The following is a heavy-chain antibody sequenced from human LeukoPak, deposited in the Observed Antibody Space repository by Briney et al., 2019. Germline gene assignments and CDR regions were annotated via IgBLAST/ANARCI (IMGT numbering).Heavy chain of an antibody. CDR1: GYSISSGYY. CDR3: ARHVKMPPSVWFDP. J-gene: IGHJ5*02. V-gene: IGHV4-38-2*01. D-gene: IGHD2-2*01. Sequence: PSETLSLTCAVSGYSISSGYYWGWIRQPPGKGLEWIGSIYHSGSTYYNPSLKSRVTISVDTSKNQFSLKLSSVTAADTAVDYCARHVKMPPSVWFDPWGQGTLVTVSS. CDR2: IYHSGST.